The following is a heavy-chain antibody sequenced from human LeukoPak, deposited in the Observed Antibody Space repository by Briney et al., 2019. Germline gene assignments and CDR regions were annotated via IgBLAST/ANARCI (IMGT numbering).Heavy chain of an antibody. CDR2: IIPIFGTA. CDR1: GGTFSSYA. D-gene: IGHD6-19*01. J-gene: IGHJ5*02. Sequence: ASVKVSCKASGGTFSSYAISWVRQAPGQGLEWMGGIIPIFGTANYAQKFQGRVTITADESTSTAYMELSSLRSEDTAAYYCAREVTAVADARVQWFDPWGQGTLVTVSS. CDR3: AREVTAVADARVQWFDP. V-gene: IGHV1-69*13.